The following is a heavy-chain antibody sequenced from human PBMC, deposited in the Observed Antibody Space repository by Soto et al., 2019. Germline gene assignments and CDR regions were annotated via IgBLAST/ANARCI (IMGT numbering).Heavy chain of an antibody. CDR1: GFTFSSYA. D-gene: IGHD3-3*01. CDR3: ARDRGFWSGYAHYYYYGMDV. CDR2: ISYDGSNK. J-gene: IGHJ6*02. Sequence: GGPLRLSCAASGFTFSSYAMHWVRQAPGKGLEWVAVISYDGSNKYYADSVKGRFTISRDNSKNTLYLQMNSLRAEDTAVYYCARDRGFWSGYAHYYYYGMDVWGQGTTVTVS. V-gene: IGHV3-30-3*01.